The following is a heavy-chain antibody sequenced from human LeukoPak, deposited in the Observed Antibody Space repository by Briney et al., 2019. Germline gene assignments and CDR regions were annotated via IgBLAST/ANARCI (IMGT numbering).Heavy chain of an antibody. V-gene: IGHV4-38-2*02. D-gene: IGHD3-3*01. J-gene: IGHJ4*02. CDR1: GYSISSGYY. CDR3: ARQDYDVWSGYRDY. Sequence: SETLSLTCTVSGYSISSGYYWGWIRQPPGKGLEWIGSMYHSGSTYYNPSLKSRVTISVDTSKNQFSLKLSSVTAADTAVYYCARQDYDVWSGYRDYWGQGTLVTVSS. CDR2: MYHSGST.